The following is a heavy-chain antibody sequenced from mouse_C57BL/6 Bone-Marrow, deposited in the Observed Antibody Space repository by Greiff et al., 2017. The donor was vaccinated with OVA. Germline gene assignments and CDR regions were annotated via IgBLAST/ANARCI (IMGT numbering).Heavy chain of an antibody. V-gene: IGHV1-31*01. J-gene: IGHJ2*01. CDR1: GYTFTGYY. CDR3: ARGEDVDY. Sequence: DVLLVESGPELVKPGASVKLSCKASGYTFTGYYMHWVKQSPGNSLDWIGYIYPYNGVSSYNQKFKGKATLTVDTSSSTAYMDLRSRTSEDSAVYYCARGEDVDYWGQGTTPTVTS. CDR2: IYPYNGVS.